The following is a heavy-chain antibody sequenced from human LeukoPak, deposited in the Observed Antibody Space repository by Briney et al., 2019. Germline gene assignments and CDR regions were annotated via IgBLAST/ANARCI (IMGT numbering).Heavy chain of an antibody. J-gene: IGHJ5*02. CDR3: ACRMFASNWFQP. D-gene: IGHD3-10*02. V-gene: IGHV5-51*01. Sequence: GESLKISCQGSGYSLIDYWIGWVRQMPGKGLEWMAVIYPGDSRTRYNPSFQGQVTISADKSINTAYLEWNSLKASDTALYYCACRMFASNWFQPWGQGTLVTVSS. CDR1: GYSLIDYW. CDR2: IYPGDSRT.